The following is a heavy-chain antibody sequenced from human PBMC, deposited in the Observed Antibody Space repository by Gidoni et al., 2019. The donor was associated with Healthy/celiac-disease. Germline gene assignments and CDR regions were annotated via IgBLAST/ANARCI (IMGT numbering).Heavy chain of an antibody. J-gene: IGHJ3*02. Sequence: EVQLVESGGGLVQPGRSLRLSCAASGFTFDDYAMHWVRQAPGKGLEWVSGISWNSGSIGYADSVKGRFTISRDNAKNSLYLQMNSLRAEDTALYYCAKGLYDSSGYYYPRDAFDIWGQGTMVTVSS. CDR1: GFTFDDYA. D-gene: IGHD3-22*01. CDR3: AKGLYDSSGYYYPRDAFDI. CDR2: ISWNSGSI. V-gene: IGHV3-9*01.